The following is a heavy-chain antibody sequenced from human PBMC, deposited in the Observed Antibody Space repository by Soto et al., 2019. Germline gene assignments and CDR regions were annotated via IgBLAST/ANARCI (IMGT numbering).Heavy chain of an antibody. CDR1: GFTFSSYG. V-gene: IGHV3-30*03. CDR3: ATGSTAMTYFDY. D-gene: IGHD2-2*01. CDR2: ISYDGSNK. J-gene: IGHJ4*02. Sequence: QVQLVESGGGVVQPGRSLRLSCAASGFTFSSYGMHWVRQAPGKGLEWVAVISYDGSNKYYVDSVEGRVTNSRDNSKNTLYLQMNSLRAEDTVVYYCATGSTAMTYFDYWGQGTLVTVSS.